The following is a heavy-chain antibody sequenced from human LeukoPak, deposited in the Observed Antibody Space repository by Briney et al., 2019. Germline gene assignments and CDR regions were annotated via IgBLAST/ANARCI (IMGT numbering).Heavy chain of an antibody. V-gene: IGHV1-8*01. D-gene: IGHD3-22*01. CDR1: GYTFTSYD. Sequence: GASVTVSCKASGYTFTSYDINWVRQATGQGLEWMGWMNPGSGNTGLAQKFQGRVTMTSNTSTSTAYMELSSLRSEDTAVYSCARASRQVKGYDSAGYYYFGYWGQGAVVTVSS. J-gene: IGHJ4*02. CDR2: MNPGSGNT. CDR3: ARASRQVKGYDSAGYYYFGY.